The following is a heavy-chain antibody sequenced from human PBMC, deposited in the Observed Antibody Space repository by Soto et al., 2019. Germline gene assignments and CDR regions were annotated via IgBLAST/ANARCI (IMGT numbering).Heavy chain of an antibody. CDR1: GGSFSGYY. D-gene: IGHD2-15*01. CDR2: INHSGST. Sequence: SSETLSLTCAVYGGSFSGYYWSWIRQPPGKGLEWIGEINHSGSTNYNPSLKSRVTISVDTSKNQFSLKLSSVTAADTAVYYCARFRPNCSGGSCYAAPVAHQFKFRDYWGQGTLVTVS. CDR3: ARFRPNCSGGSCYAAPVAHQFKFRDY. V-gene: IGHV4-34*01. J-gene: IGHJ4*02.